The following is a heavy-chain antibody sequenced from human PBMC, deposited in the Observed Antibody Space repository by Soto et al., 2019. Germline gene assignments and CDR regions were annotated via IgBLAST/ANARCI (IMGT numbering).Heavy chain of an antibody. D-gene: IGHD3-22*01. CDR3: ARKYYYDSSGPIDY. CDR2: IWYDGSNK. J-gene: IGHJ4*02. Sequence: GGSLRLSCAASGFTFSSYGMHWVRQAPGKGLEWVAVIWYDGSNKYYADSVKGRFTISRDNSKNTLYLQMNSLRAEDTAVYYCARKYYYDSSGPIDYWGQGTLVTVSS. CDR1: GFTFSSYG. V-gene: IGHV3-33*01.